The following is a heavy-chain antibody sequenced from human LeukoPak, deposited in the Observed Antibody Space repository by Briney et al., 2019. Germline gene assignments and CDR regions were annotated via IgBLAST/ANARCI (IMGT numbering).Heavy chain of an antibody. D-gene: IGHD3-22*01. V-gene: IGHV1-46*01. CDR3: ARDHYDSSGYYPYNWFDP. CDR2: INPSGGST. CDR1: GYTFTSYY. J-gene: IGHJ5*02. Sequence: ASVKVSCKASGYTFTSYYMHWVRQAPGQGLEWMGIINPSGGSTSYAQKFQGRVTMTRDTSISTAYMELSRLRSDDTAVYYCARDHYDSSGYYPYNWFDPWGQGTLVTVSS.